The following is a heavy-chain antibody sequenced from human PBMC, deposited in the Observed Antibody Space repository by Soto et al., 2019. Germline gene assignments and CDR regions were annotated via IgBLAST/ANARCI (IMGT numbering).Heavy chain of an antibody. Sequence: PGGSLRLSCAASGFTFSSYWMSWVRQAPGKGLEWVANIKQDGSEKYYVDSVKGRFTISRDNAKNSLYLQMNSLRAEDTAVYYCARDRRWLPSHFDYWGQGTLVTVSS. J-gene: IGHJ4*02. CDR3: ARDRRWLPSHFDY. CDR1: GFTFSSYW. D-gene: IGHD6-19*01. CDR2: IKQDGSEK. V-gene: IGHV3-7*01.